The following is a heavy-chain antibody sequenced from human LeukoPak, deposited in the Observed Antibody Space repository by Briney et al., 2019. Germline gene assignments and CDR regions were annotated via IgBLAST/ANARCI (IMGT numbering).Heavy chain of an antibody. Sequence: PGGSLRLSCAASGFTFSSYWMHWVRQAPGKGLEWVSAISGSGGSTYYADSVKGRFTISRDNSKNTLYLQMNSLRAEDTAVYYCAKDPSHYAIWYYYYYMDVWGKGTTVTVSS. V-gene: IGHV3-23*01. D-gene: IGHD3-3*01. CDR2: ISGSGGST. J-gene: IGHJ6*03. CDR1: GFTFSSYW. CDR3: AKDPSHYAIWYYYYYMDV.